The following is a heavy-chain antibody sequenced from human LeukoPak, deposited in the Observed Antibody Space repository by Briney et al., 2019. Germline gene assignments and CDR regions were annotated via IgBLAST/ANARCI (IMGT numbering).Heavy chain of an antibody. V-gene: IGHV3-21*01. Sequence: PGGSLRLSCAASGFTFSSYSMNWVRQAPGKGLEWVSSISSSSSYIYYADSVKGRFTISRDNAKNSLYLQMNSLRAEDTAVYYCARDEWELLGAFDIWGQGTMVTVSS. J-gene: IGHJ3*02. CDR1: GFTFSSYS. CDR2: ISSSSSYI. D-gene: IGHD1-26*01. CDR3: ARDEWELLGAFDI.